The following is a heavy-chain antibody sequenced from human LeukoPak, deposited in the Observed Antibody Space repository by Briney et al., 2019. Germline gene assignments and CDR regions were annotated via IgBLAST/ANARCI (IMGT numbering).Heavy chain of an antibody. D-gene: IGHD3-10*01. J-gene: IGHJ6*02. Sequence: PGGSLRLSCAASGFSFSNYWMSWVRQAPGKGLEWVAYIKQDGSEKKYVDSVKGRFSISRDNAKNSLYLQIYSLRVEDTAWYYCARWYGGSGSWVLDVWGRGTTVTVSS. CDR1: GFSFSNYW. CDR3: ARWYGGSGSWVLDV. V-gene: IGHV3-7*04. CDR2: IKQDGSEK.